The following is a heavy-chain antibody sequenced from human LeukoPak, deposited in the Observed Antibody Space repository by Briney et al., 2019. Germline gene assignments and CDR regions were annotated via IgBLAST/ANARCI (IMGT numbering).Heavy chain of an antibody. CDR3: ARGLITMVRGVIMRGYYYYGMDV. D-gene: IGHD3-10*01. J-gene: IGHJ6*02. CDR2: INHSGST. Sequence: PSETLSLTCTVSGGSISSGGYYWSWIRQPPGKGLEWIGEINHSGSTNYNPSLKSRVTISVDTSKNQFSLKLSSVTAADTAVYYCARGLITMVRGVIMRGYYYYGMDVWGQGTTVTVSS. CDR1: GGSISSGGYY. V-gene: IGHV4-39*07.